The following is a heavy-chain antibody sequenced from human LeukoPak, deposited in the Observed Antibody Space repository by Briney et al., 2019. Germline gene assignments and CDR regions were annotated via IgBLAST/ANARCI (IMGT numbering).Heavy chain of an antibody. CDR3: ARQVGSSRIDY. V-gene: IGHV4-59*08. CDR1: GGSISSYF. J-gene: IGHJ4*02. Sequence: SETLSLTCTVSGGSISSYFWTWIRLPPGKGLEWIAYSNYIGSTNYNPSLRSRVTISLDRSRSQFSLKLSSVTAADTAVYYCARQVGSSRIDYWGQGTLVTVSS. CDR2: SNYIGST. D-gene: IGHD1-26*01.